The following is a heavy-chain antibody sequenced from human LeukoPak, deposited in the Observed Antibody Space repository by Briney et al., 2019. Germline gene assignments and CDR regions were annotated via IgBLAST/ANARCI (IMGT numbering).Heavy chain of an antibody. CDR2: INPNSGGT. J-gene: IGHJ4*02. CDR1: GYTCTGYY. CDR3: ARDSLTVTTPFDY. D-gene: IGHD4-11*01. V-gene: IGHV1-2*02. Sequence: GASVKVSGKPSGYTCTGYYIQWVRQAPRQGLEWMGWINPNSGGTNYAQKFQGRVTMTRDTSISTAYMELSSLTSDDTAVYYCARDSLTVTTPFDYWGQGTLVTVSS.